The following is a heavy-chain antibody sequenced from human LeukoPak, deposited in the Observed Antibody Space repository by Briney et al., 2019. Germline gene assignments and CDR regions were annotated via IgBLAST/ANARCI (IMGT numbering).Heavy chain of an antibody. D-gene: IGHD3-16*01. V-gene: IGHV3-23*01. CDR2: MKGTGET. CDR3: ARASWVSSADAVW. CDR1: GLSFSSFA. J-gene: IGHJ4*02. Sequence: GGSLTLSCAASGLSFSSFAMSWVRQAPARGLEWLSSMKGTGETFHADSVRGRFTLSRDDSRNTVYLQLNNLRVEDTAVYYCARASWVSSADAVWWGQGTVVTVSS.